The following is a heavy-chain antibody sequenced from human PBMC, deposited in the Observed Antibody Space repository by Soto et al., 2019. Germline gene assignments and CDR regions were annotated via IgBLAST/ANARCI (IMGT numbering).Heavy chain of an antibody. V-gene: IGHV1-69*13. CDR1: GGTFSSYA. CDR2: IIPIFGTA. CDR3: AGSTYYYDSSGGYYFDY. D-gene: IGHD3-22*01. Sequence: ASVKVSCKASGGTFSSYAISWVRQAPGQGLEWMGGIIPIFGTANYAQKFQGRVTITADESTSTAYMELSSLRSEDTAVYYCAGSTYYYDSSGGYYFDYWGQGTPVTVSS. J-gene: IGHJ4*02.